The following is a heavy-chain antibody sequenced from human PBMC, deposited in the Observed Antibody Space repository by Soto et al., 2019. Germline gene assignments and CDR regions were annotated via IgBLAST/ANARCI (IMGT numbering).Heavy chain of an antibody. Sequence: GSVKVSCKASGYTFSGFYMHWVRQAPGQGLEWMGWINPNSGGTKSAEKFQGRVTMTRDTSISTAYMELSRLTSDYTAVYYCASAAVTGTAGLDFWGQGTQVTVSS. J-gene: IGHJ4*02. CDR3: ASAAVTGTAGLDF. CDR2: INPNSGGT. CDR1: GYTFSGFY. D-gene: IGHD6-19*01. V-gene: IGHV1-2*02.